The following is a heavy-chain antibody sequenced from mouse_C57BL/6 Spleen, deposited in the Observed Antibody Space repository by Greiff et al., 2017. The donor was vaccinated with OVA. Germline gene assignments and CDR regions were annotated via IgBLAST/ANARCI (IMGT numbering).Heavy chain of an antibody. V-gene: IGHV1-55*01. CDR2: IYPGSGST. Sequence: QVQLQQPGAELVKPGASVKMSCKASGYTFTSYWITWVKQRPGQGLEWIGDIYPGSGSTNYNEKFKSKATLTVDTSSSTAYMQLSSLTSEDSAVYYCARKRVYDYSFAYWGQGTLVTVSA. J-gene: IGHJ3*01. D-gene: IGHD2-4*01. CDR3: ARKRVYDYSFAY. CDR1: GYTFTSYW.